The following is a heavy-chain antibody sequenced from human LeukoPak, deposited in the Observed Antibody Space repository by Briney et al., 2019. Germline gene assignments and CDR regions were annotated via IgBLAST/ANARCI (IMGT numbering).Heavy chain of an antibody. D-gene: IGHD5-18*01. CDR2: IKSKTDGGTT. CDR3: AKGAFPTAMVTPYFDY. CDR1: GFTFSNAW. J-gene: IGHJ4*02. V-gene: IGHV3-15*01. Sequence: GGSLRLSCAASGFTFSNAWMRWVRQAPGKGLEWVGRIKSKTDGGTTDYAAPVKGRFTISRDDSKNTLFLQMNSLKTEDTAVYYCAKGAFPTAMVTPYFDYWGQGALVTVSS.